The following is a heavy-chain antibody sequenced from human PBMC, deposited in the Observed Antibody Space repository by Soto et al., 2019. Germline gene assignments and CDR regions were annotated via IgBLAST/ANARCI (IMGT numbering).Heavy chain of an antibody. D-gene: IGHD4-17*01. CDR2: IYYSGST. V-gene: IGHV4-31*03. Sequence: SETLSLTCTVSGGSISSGGYYWSWIRQHPGKGLEWIGYIYYSGSTYYNPSLKSRVTISVDTSKNQFSLKLSSVTAADTAVYYCARETHDYGDFEYFQHWGQGTLVTVSS. CDR3: ARETHDYGDFEYFQH. CDR1: GGSISSGGYY. J-gene: IGHJ1*01.